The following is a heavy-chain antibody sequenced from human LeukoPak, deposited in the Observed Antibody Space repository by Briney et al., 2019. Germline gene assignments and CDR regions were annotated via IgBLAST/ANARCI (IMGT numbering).Heavy chain of an antibody. V-gene: IGHV3-53*01. J-gene: IGHJ4*02. CDR2: IYTGETT. CDR3: AKAHCSPTSCSRIDY. Sequence: GGSLRLSCAASGFTVSSKYMSWVRQAPGKGLEWVSVIYTGETTYYADSVKGRFTISRDNSKNTVYLQMSGLRAEDTALYYCAKAHCSPTSCSRIDYWGQGTLVTVSS. CDR1: GFTVSSKY. D-gene: IGHD2-2*01.